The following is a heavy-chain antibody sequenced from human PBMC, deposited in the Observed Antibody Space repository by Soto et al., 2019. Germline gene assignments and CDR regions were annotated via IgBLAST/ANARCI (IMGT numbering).Heavy chain of an antibody. J-gene: IGHJ6*04. D-gene: IGHD2-8*01. CDR2: ISYDGSNK. V-gene: IGHV3-30-3*01. CDR3: ARAYCTNGVCSYYYYGMEV. CDR1: GFTFSSYA. Sequence: GGSLRLSCAASGFTFSSYAMHLVRQAPGKGLEWVAVISYDGSNKYYADSVKGRFTISRDNSKNTLYLQMNRLRAGDTAVYYCARAYCTNGVCSYYYYGMEVWGEGTTVTVSS.